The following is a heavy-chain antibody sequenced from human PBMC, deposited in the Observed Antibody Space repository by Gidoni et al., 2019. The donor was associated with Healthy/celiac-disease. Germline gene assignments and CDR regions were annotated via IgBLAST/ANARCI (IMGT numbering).Heavy chain of an antibody. D-gene: IGHD1-26*01. CDR3: AKIGSGSRRGWFDP. CDR1: GGSISSYY. Sequence: QVQLQESGPGLVKPSETLSLACTVAGGSISSYYWSWIRRPAGKGLEWIGRIYTSGSTSYNPSLKSRVTMSVDTSKNQFSLKLSSVTAADTAVYYCAKIGSGSRRGWFDPWGQGTLVTVSS. J-gene: IGHJ5*02. CDR2: IYTSGST. V-gene: IGHV4-4*07.